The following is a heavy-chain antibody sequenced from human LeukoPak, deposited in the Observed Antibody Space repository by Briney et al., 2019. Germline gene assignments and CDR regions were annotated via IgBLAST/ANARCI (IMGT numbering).Heavy chain of an antibody. J-gene: IGHJ6*03. Sequence: GASVKVSCKASGYTFTSYGISWVRQAPGQGLEWMGWISAYNGKTNYAQKLQGRVTMTTDTSTSTAYMELRSLRSDDTAVYYCARLDTSIVVVPAADIYYYYYMDVWGKGTTVTVSS. D-gene: IGHD2-2*01. CDR1: GYTFTSYG. CDR2: ISAYNGKT. CDR3: ARLDTSIVVVPAADIYYYYYMDV. V-gene: IGHV1-18*01.